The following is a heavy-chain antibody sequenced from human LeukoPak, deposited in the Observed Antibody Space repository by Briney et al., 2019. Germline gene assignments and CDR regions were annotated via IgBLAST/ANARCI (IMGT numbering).Heavy chain of an antibody. V-gene: IGHV4-34*01. CDR3: ARGLPLVATIQVPRGSFDY. D-gene: IGHD5-12*01. J-gene: IGHJ4*02. CDR1: GGSFSGYY. CDR2: INHSGST. Sequence: SETLSLTCAVYGGSFSGYYWSWIRQPPGKGLEWIGEINHSGSTNYNPSLKSRVTISVDTSKNQFSLKLSSVTAADTAVYYCARGLPLVATIQVPRGSFDYWGQGTLVTVSS.